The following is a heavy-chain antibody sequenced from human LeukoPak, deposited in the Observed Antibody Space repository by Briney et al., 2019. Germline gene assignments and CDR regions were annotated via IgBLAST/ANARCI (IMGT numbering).Heavy chain of an antibody. J-gene: IGHJ4*02. CDR3: ARVYDFWSGYYSFGY. Sequence: ASVKVSCKASGYTFTGYYMHWVRQAPGQGLEWMGWINPNSGGTNYAQKFQGRVTMTRDTSISTACMELSRLRSDDTALYYCARVYDFWSGYYSFGYWGQGTLVTVSS. D-gene: IGHD3-3*01. CDR1: GYTFTGYY. V-gene: IGHV1-2*02. CDR2: INPNSGGT.